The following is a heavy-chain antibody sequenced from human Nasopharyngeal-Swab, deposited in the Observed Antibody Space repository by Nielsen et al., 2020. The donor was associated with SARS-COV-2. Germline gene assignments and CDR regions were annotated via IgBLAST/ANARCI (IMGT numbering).Heavy chain of an antibody. CDR2: INPSGGST. D-gene: IGHD3-22*01. J-gene: IGHJ4*02. V-gene: IGHV1-46*01. CDR1: GYTFTSYY. CDR3: ARDQIGDSSGYDFDY. Sequence: VKVSCKASGYTFTSYYMHWVRQAPGQGLEWMGIINPSGGSTSYAQKFQGRVTMTRDTSTSTVYMGLSSLRSEDTAVYYCARDQIGDSSGYDFDYWGQGTLVTVSS.